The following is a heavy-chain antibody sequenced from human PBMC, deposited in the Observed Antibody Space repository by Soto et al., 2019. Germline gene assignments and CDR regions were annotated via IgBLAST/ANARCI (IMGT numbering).Heavy chain of an antibody. Sequence: QVQLVQSGAEVKKPGASVKVSCKASGYTFTSYYMHWVRQAPGQGLEWMGIINPSGGSTSYAQKFQGRVTMTRDTSTSTVYMELSSLRSEDTAVYYCARDSGSYWGTERNPYLINYYFDYWGQGTLVTVSS. CDR3: ARDSGSYWGTERNPYLINYYFDY. D-gene: IGHD1-26*01. J-gene: IGHJ4*02. V-gene: IGHV1-46*01. CDR2: INPSGGST. CDR1: GYTFTSYY.